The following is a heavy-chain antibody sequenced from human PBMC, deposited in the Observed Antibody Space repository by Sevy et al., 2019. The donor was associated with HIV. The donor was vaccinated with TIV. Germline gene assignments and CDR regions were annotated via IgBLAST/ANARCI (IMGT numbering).Heavy chain of an antibody. D-gene: IGHD3-22*01. CDR2: ISGGGDGT. V-gene: IGHV3-23*01. Sequence: GGSLRLSCAASGFTFNIYAMSWVRQAPGRGLEWLSAISGGGDGTYYADSVKGRFTISGDNSRNTLYLQMNSLRAEDTAVYYCVKRPYYYYNSDGHLVSSTDEADYWGQGTLVTVSS. CDR3: VKRPYYYYNSDGHLVSSTDEADY. CDR1: GFTFNIYA. J-gene: IGHJ4*02.